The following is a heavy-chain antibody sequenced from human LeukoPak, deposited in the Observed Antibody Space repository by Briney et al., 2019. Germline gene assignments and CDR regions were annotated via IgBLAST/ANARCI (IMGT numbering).Heavy chain of an antibody. J-gene: IGHJ6*02. Sequence: PSETLSLTCAVYGGSFSGYYWSWIRQPPGKGLEWIGEINHNGSTNYNPSLKSRVTISVDTSKNQFSLKLSSVTAADTAVYYCARGRIVVGPAAIYYYYYGMDVWGQGTTVTVSS. CDR3: ARGRIVVGPAAIYYYYYGMDV. V-gene: IGHV4-34*01. CDR1: GGSFSGYY. D-gene: IGHD2-2*01. CDR2: INHNGST.